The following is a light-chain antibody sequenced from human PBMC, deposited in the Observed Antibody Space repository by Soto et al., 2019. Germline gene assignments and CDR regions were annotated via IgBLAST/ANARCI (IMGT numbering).Light chain of an antibody. J-gene: IGLJ2*01. V-gene: IGLV4-69*01. CDR1: SGHSSYA. CDR2: LDSDGSH. Sequence: QLVLTQSPSASASLGASVKLTCTLSSGHSSYAIAWHQQQPEKGPRYLMKLDSDGSHNKGDAIPDRFSGSSSGAERYLTISSIQSEDEADYYCQTWGTGIHVVFGGGTKLTVL. CDR3: QTWGTGIHVV.